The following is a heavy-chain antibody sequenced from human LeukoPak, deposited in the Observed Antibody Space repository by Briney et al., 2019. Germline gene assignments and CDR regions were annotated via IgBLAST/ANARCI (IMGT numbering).Heavy chain of an antibody. J-gene: IGHJ4*02. V-gene: IGHV3-33*01. D-gene: IGHD4-17*01. CDR3: ARWATVTSFDY. CDR1: GFTFSSYG. Sequence: GGSLRLSCAASGFTFSSYGMHWVRQAPGKGLEWVAVIWYDGSNKYYADSVKGRFTISRDNSKNTLYLQMNSLRAEDTAVYYCARWATVTSFDYWGQGTLVTVSS. CDR2: IWYDGSNK.